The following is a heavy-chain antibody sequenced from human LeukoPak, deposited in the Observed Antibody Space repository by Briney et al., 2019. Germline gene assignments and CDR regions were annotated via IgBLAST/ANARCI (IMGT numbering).Heavy chain of an antibody. Sequence: GGSLRLSCTASGSTFGYYAMSWVRQPPGKGLEWVGFIRTKAYGGTTEYAASVKGRFTISRDDSKSIAYLQMNSLKTEDTAVYYCTRDLSPTYYADTSGYYRDLYDYWGQGTLVTVSS. J-gene: IGHJ4*02. V-gene: IGHV3-49*04. CDR1: GSTFGYYA. D-gene: IGHD3-22*01. CDR2: IRTKAYGGTT. CDR3: TRDLSPTYYADTSGYYRDLYDY.